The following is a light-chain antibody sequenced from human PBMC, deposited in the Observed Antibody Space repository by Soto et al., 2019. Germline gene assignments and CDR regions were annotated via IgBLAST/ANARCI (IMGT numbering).Light chain of an antibody. J-gene: IGKJ1*01. CDR1: QSLLSSDGDTF. CDR3: MQGTHWPPWT. Sequence: DVVMTQSPLSLPVTLGQPASISCRSSQSLLSSDGDTFLNWFHRRPGQSPRRLIYKVSNRDSGVPDRFSGSGSGTNFTLTISRVEVEDVGVYYCMQGTHWPPWTFGQGTKVEIK. CDR2: KVS. V-gene: IGKV2-30*01.